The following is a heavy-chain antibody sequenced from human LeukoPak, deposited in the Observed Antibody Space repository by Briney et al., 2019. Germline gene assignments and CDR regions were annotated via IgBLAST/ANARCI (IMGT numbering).Heavy chain of an antibody. Sequence: PGGSLRLSCAGSGFTFSSYGMSWVRQAPGKGLEWVSAISGSGGSTYYADSVKGRFTISRDNSKNTLYLQMNSLRAEDTAVYYCARGGSYLSAFDIWGQGTMVTVSS. CDR2: ISGSGGST. CDR1: GFTFSSYG. CDR3: ARGGSYLSAFDI. J-gene: IGHJ3*02. V-gene: IGHV3-23*01. D-gene: IGHD1-26*01.